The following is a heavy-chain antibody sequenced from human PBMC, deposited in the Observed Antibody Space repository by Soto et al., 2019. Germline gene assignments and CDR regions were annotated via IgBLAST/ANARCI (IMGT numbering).Heavy chain of an antibody. J-gene: IGHJ6*02. D-gene: IGHD2-15*01. CDR3: ARVGGPGGYYYYYGMDV. Sequence: GGSLRLSCAASGFTFSSYAMHWVRQAPGKGLEWVAVISYDGSNKYYADSVKGRFTISRDNSKNTLYLQMNSLRAEDTAVYYCARVGGPGGYYYYYGMDVWGQGTTVTVSS. CDR1: GFTFSSYA. CDR2: ISYDGSNK. V-gene: IGHV3-30-3*01.